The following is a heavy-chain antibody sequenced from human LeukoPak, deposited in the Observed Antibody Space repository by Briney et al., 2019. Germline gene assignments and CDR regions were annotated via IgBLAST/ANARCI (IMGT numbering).Heavy chain of an antibody. V-gene: IGHV1-8*02. CDR2: MNPNSGNT. J-gene: IGHJ3*02. CDR1: GYTFTSYD. CDR3: ARGEGAFDI. Sequence: GASVKVSCKASGYTFTSYDINWVRQATGQGLGWMGWMNPNSGNTGYAQKFQGRVTMTRDTSTSTVYMELSSLRSEDTAVYYCARGEGAFDIWGQGTMVTVSS.